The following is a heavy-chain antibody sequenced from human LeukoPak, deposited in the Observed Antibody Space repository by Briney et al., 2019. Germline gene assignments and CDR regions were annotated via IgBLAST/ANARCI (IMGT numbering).Heavy chain of an antibody. CDR3: AGQWRYSSLAPLDY. Sequence: ASVKVSCKASGYTFTSYDINWVRQATGQGLEWMGWMNPNSGNTGYAQKFQGRVTITRNTSISTAYMELSSLRSEDTAVYYCAGQWRYSSLAPLDYWGQGTLVTVSS. D-gene: IGHD6-19*01. CDR1: GYTFTSYD. CDR2: MNPNSGNT. V-gene: IGHV1-8*03. J-gene: IGHJ4*02.